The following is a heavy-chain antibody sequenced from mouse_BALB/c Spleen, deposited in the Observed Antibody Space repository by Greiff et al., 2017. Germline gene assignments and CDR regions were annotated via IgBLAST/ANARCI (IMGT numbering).Heavy chain of an antibody. CDR3: ARSDYYGSSLYVDY. J-gene: IGHJ2*01. V-gene: IGHV1-4*02. CDR2: INPSSGYT. Sequence: VQLQQSAAELARPGASVKMSCKASGYTFTSYTMHWVKQRPGQGLEWIGYINPSSGYTEYNQKFKDKTTLTADKSSSTAYMQLSSLTSEDSAVYYCARSDYYGSSLYVDYWGQGTTLTVSS. CDR1: GYTFTSYT. D-gene: IGHD1-1*01.